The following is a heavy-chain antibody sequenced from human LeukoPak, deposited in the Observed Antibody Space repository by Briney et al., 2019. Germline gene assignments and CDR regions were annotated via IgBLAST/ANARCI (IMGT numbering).Heavy chain of an antibody. Sequence: SGGSLRLSCAASGFTFSSYAMSWLRQAPGKGLEWVSAISGSGGSTYYADSVKGRFTISRDNSKNTLYLQMNSLRAEDTAVYYCAKDRRRCSGGSCYLFDYWGQGTLVTVSS. V-gene: IGHV3-23*01. CDR2: ISGSGGST. J-gene: IGHJ4*02. CDR3: AKDRRRCSGGSCYLFDY. CDR1: GFTFSSYA. D-gene: IGHD2-15*01.